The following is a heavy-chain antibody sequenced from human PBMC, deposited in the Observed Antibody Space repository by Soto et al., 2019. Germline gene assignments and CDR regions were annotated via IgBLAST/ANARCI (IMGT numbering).Heavy chain of an antibody. CDR2: IYYNVNT. CDR3: ARDFYGSWLLDY. CDR1: GGSISSYY. V-gene: IGHV4-59*12. D-gene: IGHD6-13*01. Sequence: SETLSLTCTVSGGSISSYYWSWIRQPPGKGLEWIGYIYYNVNTNYNPSLKSRVTISVDTSKNQFSLKLSSVTAEDTAVYYCARDFYGSWLLDYWGQGTLVTVSS. J-gene: IGHJ4*02.